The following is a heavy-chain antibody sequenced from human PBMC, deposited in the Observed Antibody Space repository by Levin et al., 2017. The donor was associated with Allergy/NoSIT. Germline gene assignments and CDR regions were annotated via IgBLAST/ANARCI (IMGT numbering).Heavy chain of an antibody. CDR3: TRGDVLTGSAGFDV. CDR2: ISSGGRSI. CDR1: GSTFSSYD. D-gene: IGHD3-9*01. Sequence: PGESLKISCAASGSTFSSYDMNWVRQAPGKGLEWVSSISSGGRSIYYAASVKGRFTISRDNAENSLYLQMTSLRVDDTAVYFCTRGDVLTGSAGFDVWGQGTMVTVSA. V-gene: IGHV3-21*01. J-gene: IGHJ3*01.